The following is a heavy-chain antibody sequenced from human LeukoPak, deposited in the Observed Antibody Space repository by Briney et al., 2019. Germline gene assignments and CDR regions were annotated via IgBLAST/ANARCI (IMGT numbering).Heavy chain of an antibody. V-gene: IGHV3-23*01. CDR1: GFTFSNYA. J-gene: IGHJ4*02. CDR2: ISGSGCTI. Sequence: GGSLRLSCAASGFTFSNYAMTWVRQAPGKGLEWVSVISGSGCTIFYADSVKGRFTISRDNSKNTLYLLMNSLTAEDTAVYYCAKGRVLYSSSSTPFDYWGQGTLVTVSS. D-gene: IGHD6-6*01. CDR3: AKGRVLYSSSSTPFDY.